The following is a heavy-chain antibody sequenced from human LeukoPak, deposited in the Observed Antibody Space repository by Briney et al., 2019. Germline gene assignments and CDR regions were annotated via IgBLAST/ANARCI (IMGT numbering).Heavy chain of an antibody. Sequence: GASVKVSCKASGGTFSSYAISWVRQAPGQGLEWMGGIIPIFGTANYAQKFQGRVTITADESTSTAYMELSSLRSEDTAVYYCARDLRAGVEMGYFDYWGQGTLVTVSS. CDR1: GGTFSSYA. D-gene: IGHD3-3*01. J-gene: IGHJ4*02. CDR2: IIPIFGTA. CDR3: ARDLRAGVEMGYFDY. V-gene: IGHV1-69*13.